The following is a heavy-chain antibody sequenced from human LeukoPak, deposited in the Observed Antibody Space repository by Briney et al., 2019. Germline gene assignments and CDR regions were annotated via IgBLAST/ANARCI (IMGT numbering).Heavy chain of an antibody. D-gene: IGHD3-10*01. CDR1: GFTFSSYA. CDR3: ARVAVLLWFGVDY. J-gene: IGHJ4*02. Sequence: GGSLRLSCAASGFTFSSYAMSWVRQAPGKGLEWVSVIYSGGSTYYTDSVKGRFTISRDNSKNTLYLQMNSLRAEDTAVYYCARVAVLLWFGVDYWGQGTLVTVSS. V-gene: IGHV3-66*01. CDR2: IYSGGST.